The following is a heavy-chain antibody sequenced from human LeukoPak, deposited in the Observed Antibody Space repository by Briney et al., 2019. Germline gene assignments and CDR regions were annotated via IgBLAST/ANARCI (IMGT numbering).Heavy chain of an antibody. J-gene: IGHJ6*03. Sequence: PGGSLRLSCAASGFTFSSYGMHWVRQAPGKGLEWVAVISYDGSNKYYADSVEGRFTISRDNARNSLYLQMNSLRAEDTAVYYCAITGFGSSSWSSGRGYYYMDVWGKGTTVTVSS. CDR2: ISYDGSNK. CDR3: AITGFGSSSWSSGRGYYYMDV. CDR1: GFTFSSYG. V-gene: IGHV3-33*05. D-gene: IGHD6-13*01.